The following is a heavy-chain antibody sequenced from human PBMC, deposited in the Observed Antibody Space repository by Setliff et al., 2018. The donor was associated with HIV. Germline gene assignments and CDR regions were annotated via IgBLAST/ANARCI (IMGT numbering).Heavy chain of an antibody. Sequence: PSETLSLTCTVSGGSISGYHWNWLRQTPGKGLEWIGYIYTSRGTNYNHSLRTRVIISVDTSNQFSLKLSSVTAADAAVYYCARSPSYRSSWEYYFDCWGQGILVTSPQ. V-gene: IGHV4-4*09. CDR2: IYTSRGT. J-gene: IGHJ4*02. CDR3: ARSPSYRSSWEYYFDC. CDR1: GGSISGYH. D-gene: IGHD6-13*01.